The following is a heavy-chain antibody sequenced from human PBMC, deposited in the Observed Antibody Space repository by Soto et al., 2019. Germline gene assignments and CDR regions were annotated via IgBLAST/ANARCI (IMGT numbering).Heavy chain of an antibody. CDR2: INTYNGNT. Sequence: ASVKVSFKASGYTFISYGISWLRQAPGQGLEWMGWINTYNGNTKFAQKFQGRVTLTTDTSTSMAYMELRSLRSEDTAVYYCARRESLSDYYYGLDVWGQGTTVTVSS. CDR3: ARRESLSDYYYGLDV. CDR1: GYTFISYG. J-gene: IGHJ6*02. V-gene: IGHV1-18*04.